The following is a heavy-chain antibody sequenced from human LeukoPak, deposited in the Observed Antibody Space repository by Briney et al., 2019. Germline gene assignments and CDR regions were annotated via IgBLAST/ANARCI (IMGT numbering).Heavy chain of an antibody. V-gene: IGHV4-34*01. CDR1: GGSFSGYY. Sequence: PSETLSLTCAVYGGSFSGYYWSWIRQPPGKGLEWIGEINHSGSTNYNPSLKSRVTISVDTSKNQFSLKLSSVTAADTAVYYCARADGSGSYDAFDIWGQGTMVTVSS. CDR2: INHSGST. J-gene: IGHJ3*02. D-gene: IGHD3-10*01. CDR3: ARADGSGSYDAFDI.